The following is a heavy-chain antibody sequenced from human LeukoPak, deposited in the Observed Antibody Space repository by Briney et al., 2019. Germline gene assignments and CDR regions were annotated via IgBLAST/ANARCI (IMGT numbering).Heavy chain of an antibody. J-gene: IGHJ4*02. CDR3: ARDDSGYDYYFDY. Sequence: ASVKVSCKASGYTFTSYYMHWVRQAPGQGLEWMGIINPSGGSTSYAQKFQGRVTMTRDTSISTAYMELSRLRSDDTAVYYCARDDSGYDYYFDYWGQGTLVTVSS. D-gene: IGHD5-12*01. V-gene: IGHV1-46*01. CDR1: GYTFTSYY. CDR2: INPSGGST.